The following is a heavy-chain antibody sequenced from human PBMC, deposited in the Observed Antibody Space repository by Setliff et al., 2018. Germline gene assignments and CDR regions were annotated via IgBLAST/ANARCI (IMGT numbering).Heavy chain of an antibody. D-gene: IGHD7-27*01. Sequence: PGGSLRLSCAASGFTFSSYGMHWVRQAPGKGLEWVAFIRYDGSNKYYADSVKGRFTISRDNAENSLTLQMNSLRAEDTAVYYCVRDLHWGFDYWGLGTLVTVSS. CDR2: IRYDGSNK. CDR1: GFTFSSYG. J-gene: IGHJ4*02. CDR3: VRDLHWGFDY. V-gene: IGHV3-30*02.